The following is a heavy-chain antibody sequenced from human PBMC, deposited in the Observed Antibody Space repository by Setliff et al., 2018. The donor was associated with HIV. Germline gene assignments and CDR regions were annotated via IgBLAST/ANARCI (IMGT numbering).Heavy chain of an antibody. J-gene: IGHJ6*03. V-gene: IGHV3-21*01. D-gene: IGHD3-16*01. Sequence: GGSLRLSCAASGFTFSSYSTNWVRQAPGKGLEWVSSISSSSSYIYYADSVKGRFTISRDNAKNSLYLQMNSLRAEDTAVYYCARGGYYYYFYYMDVWGKGTTVTVSS. CDR1: GFTFSSYS. CDR3: ARGGYYYYFYYMDV. CDR2: ISSSSSYI.